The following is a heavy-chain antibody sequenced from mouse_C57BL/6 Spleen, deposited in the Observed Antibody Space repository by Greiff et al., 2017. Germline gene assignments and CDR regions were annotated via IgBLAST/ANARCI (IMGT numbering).Heavy chain of an antibody. CDR2: ISTGGGST. V-gene: IGHV5-12*01. J-gene: IGHJ2*01. CDR1: GFTFSDYC. Sequence: EVMLVESGGGLVQPGGSLKISCAASGFTFSDYCMYWVRQTPEKRLEWVAYISTGGGSTYYPDTVKGRFTLSRDNATNTLYLQLSRLKAEDTAVYYCARQYSNSYFDYWGQGTTLTVSS. CDR3: ARQYSNSYFDY. D-gene: IGHD2-5*01.